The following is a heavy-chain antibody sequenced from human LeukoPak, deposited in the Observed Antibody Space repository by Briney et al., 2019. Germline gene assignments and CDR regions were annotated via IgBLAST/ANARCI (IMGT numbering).Heavy chain of an antibody. CDR2: IYSGGST. J-gene: IGHJ6*02. CDR1: GFTVSSNY. CDR3: ARDSRYREGDYGMDV. V-gene: IGHV3-53*01. Sequence: PGGSLRLSCAASGFTVSSNYMSWVRQAPGKGLEWVSVIYSGGSTYYADSVKGRFTISRDNSKNTLYLQMNSLRAEDTAVYYCARDSRYREGDYGMDVWGQGTTVTVSS. D-gene: IGHD2-2*01.